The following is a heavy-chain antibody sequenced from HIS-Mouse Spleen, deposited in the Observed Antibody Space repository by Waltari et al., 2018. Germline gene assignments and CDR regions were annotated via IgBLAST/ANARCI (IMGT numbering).Heavy chain of an antibody. V-gene: IGHV3-48*01. CDR3: ARDRRLTGDGAFDI. CDR1: GFTFSSYS. Sequence: EVQLVESGGGLVQPGGSLRLSCAASGFTFSSYSMNWVRQAPGKGLEWVSYISSSSSTIYYTDSVKGRLTISRDNAKNSLCLQINSLRAEDTAVYYCARDRRLTGDGAFDIWGQGTMVTVSS. D-gene: IGHD3-9*01. J-gene: IGHJ3*02. CDR2: ISSSSSTI.